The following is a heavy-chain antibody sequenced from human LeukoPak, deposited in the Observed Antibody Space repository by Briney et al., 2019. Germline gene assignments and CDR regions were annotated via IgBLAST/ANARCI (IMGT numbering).Heavy chain of an antibody. Sequence: ASVKVSFKASGYTFTAYYMHWVRQAPGQGLEWMGGIIPIFGTANYAQKFQGRVTITADKSTSTAYMELSSLRSEDTAVYYCARDELDCSGGSCYYYYYMDVWGKGTTVTVSS. CDR3: ARDELDCSGGSCYYYYYMDV. CDR1: GYTFTAYY. J-gene: IGHJ6*03. CDR2: IIPIFGTA. V-gene: IGHV1-69*06. D-gene: IGHD2-15*01.